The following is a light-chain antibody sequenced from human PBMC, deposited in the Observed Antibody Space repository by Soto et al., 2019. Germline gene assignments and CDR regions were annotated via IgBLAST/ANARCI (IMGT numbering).Light chain of an antibody. J-gene: IGKJ4*01. Sequence: EIVLTQSPVTLSLSPGERATLSCRASHSVSSDLLWYQQKPGQSPRLLISDASNRATGIPARVSGSGSGTDFILTISSLEPEDFAVYYCQQRNRWPLTFGGGTRVEIK. V-gene: IGKV3-11*01. CDR1: HSVSSD. CDR3: QQRNRWPLT. CDR2: DAS.